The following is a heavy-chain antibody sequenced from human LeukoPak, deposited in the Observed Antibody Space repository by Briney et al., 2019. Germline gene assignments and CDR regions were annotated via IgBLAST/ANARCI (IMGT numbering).Heavy chain of an antibody. J-gene: IGHJ5*02. CDR3: VREAGYCAPVCVKTNWFDP. D-gene: IGHD2-15*01. Sequence: GGSLRLSCAAPGFPFSSHDMSWVRQPPGKGLEWVAAISNGKTYYADSVRGRFAISRDDSTNTVYLHINSLRDEDTALYHCVREAGYCAPVCVKTNWFDPWGQGTLVTVSS. V-gene: IGHV3-23*01. CDR1: GFPFSSHD. CDR2: ISNGKT.